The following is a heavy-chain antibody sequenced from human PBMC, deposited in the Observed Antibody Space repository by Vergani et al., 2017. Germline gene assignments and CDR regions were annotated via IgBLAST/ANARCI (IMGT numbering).Heavy chain of an antibody. V-gene: IGHV1-69*01. D-gene: IGHD5-24*01. J-gene: IGHJ3*02. CDR1: GGTFSSYA. Sequence: QVQLVQSGAEVKKPGSSVKVSCKASGGTFSSYAISWVRQAPGHGLEWMGGIIPIFGTANYAQKFQGRVTITADESTSTAYMELSSLRSEDTAVYYCARDEEEMATIFPAFDIWGQGTMVTVSS. CDR2: IIPIFGTA. CDR3: ARDEEEMATIFPAFDI.